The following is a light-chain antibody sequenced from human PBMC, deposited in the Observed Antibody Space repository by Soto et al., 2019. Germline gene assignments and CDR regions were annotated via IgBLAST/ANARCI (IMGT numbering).Light chain of an antibody. Sequence: NFMLTQPHSVSESPGKTVTISCTGSSGSIASGYVQWYQQRPGSAPTTLIYEDNQRPAGVPDRFSGSIDSSSNSASLTSSGLLPQGEGDYYCQSSDGNNMVFGGGTKLTVL. CDR1: SGSIASGY. CDR2: EDN. CDR3: QSSDGNNMV. J-gene: IGLJ2*01. V-gene: IGLV6-57*02.